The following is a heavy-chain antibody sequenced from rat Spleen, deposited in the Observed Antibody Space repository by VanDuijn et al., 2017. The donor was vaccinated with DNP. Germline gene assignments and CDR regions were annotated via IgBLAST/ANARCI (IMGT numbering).Heavy chain of an antibody. CDR2: IVYDGSSS. J-gene: IGHJ4*01. Sequence: EVQLVESGGGLVQPGRSLKLSCAASGFTFSDYSMAWVRQAPKKGLEWVATIVYDGSSSYYGDSVTGRFTISRDNAKSTLYLQMDSLRSEDTATYYCTTHGSSATISTGAMDVWGQGTSVTVSS. CDR3: TTHGSSATISTGAMDV. D-gene: IGHD1-2*01. V-gene: IGHV5S10*01. CDR1: GFTFSDYS.